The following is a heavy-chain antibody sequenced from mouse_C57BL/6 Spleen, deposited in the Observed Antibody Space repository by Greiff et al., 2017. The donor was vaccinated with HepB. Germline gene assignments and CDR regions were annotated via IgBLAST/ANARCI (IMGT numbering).Heavy chain of an antibody. CDR3: AGAYDGYFLDY. CDR1: GYTFTSYW. J-gene: IGHJ2*01. D-gene: IGHD2-3*01. CDR2: IYPSDSET. V-gene: IGHV1-61*01. Sequence: QVQLQQPGAELVRPGSSVKLSCKASGYTFTSYWMDWVKQRPGQGLEWIGNIYPSDSETHYNQKFKDKATLTVDKSSSTAYMQLSSLTSEDSAVYYCAGAYDGYFLDYWGQGTTLTVSS.